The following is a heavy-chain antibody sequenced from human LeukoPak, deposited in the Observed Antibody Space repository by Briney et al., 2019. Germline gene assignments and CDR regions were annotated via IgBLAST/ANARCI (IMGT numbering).Heavy chain of an antibody. CDR1: GFTFDDYA. J-gene: IGHJ3*02. V-gene: IGHV3-9*01. D-gene: IGHD1-26*01. Sequence: GRSLRLSCAASGFTFDDYAMHWVRQASGKGLEWVSGISRNSNSIDYADSVKGRFTISRDNAKNSLYLQMNSLRPEDTALYYCAKDKWQLLGTDAFDIWGLGTMVTVSS. CDR2: ISRNSNSI. CDR3: AKDKWQLLGTDAFDI.